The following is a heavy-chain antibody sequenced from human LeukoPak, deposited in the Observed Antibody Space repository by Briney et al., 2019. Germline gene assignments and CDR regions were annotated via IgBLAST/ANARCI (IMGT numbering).Heavy chain of an antibody. Sequence: SVKVSCKASGGTFSSYAISWVRQAPGQGLEWMGGIIPIFGTANYAQKFQGRVTITTDESTSTAYMELSSLRSEDTAVYYCARDLSSTVYYYYYMDVWGKGTTVTVSS. CDR1: GGTFSSYA. D-gene: IGHD4-11*01. CDR2: IIPIFGTA. CDR3: ARDLSSTVYYYYYMDV. J-gene: IGHJ6*03. V-gene: IGHV1-69*05.